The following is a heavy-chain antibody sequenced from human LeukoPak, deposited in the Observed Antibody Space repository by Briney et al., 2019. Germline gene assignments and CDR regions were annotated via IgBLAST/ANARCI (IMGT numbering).Heavy chain of an antibody. CDR2: ISYDGTDK. D-gene: IGHD3-3*01. Sequence: GGSLRLSSAAPGFTFSTYGMHWVRPAPGKGLEWVAVISYDGTDKYYADSVKGRFTISRDNSKNTLYLQMNSLRGEDTAVYYCAKDRSKKISGGVASRAQYYFDYWGQGTLVTVSS. V-gene: IGHV3-30*18. CDR3: AKDRSKKISGGVASRAQYYFDY. J-gene: IGHJ4*02. CDR1: GFTFSTYG.